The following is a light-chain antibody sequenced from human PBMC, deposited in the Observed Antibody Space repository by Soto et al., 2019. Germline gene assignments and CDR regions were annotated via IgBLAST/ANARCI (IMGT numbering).Light chain of an antibody. Sequence: EVVMTQSPATLSVSPGERATLSCRASQSVSTSLAWYQQKPGQAPRLLIYGASTRATGIPAWFSGSGSGTEFTLTISSLQSEDFAVYSCQHYNNWPLTFGGGTKVEIK. J-gene: IGKJ4*01. CDR1: QSVSTS. CDR3: QHYNNWPLT. V-gene: IGKV3-15*01. CDR2: GAS.